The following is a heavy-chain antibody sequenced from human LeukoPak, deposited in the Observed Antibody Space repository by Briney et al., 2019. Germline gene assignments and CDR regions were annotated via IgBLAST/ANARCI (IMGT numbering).Heavy chain of an antibody. CDR2: IYYSGST. V-gene: IGHV4-39*07. CDR1: GGSISSYY. Sequence: SETLSLTCTVSGGSISSYYWGWIRQPPGKGLEWIGSIYYSGSTYYNPSLKSRVTISVDTSKNQFSLKLSSVTAADTAVYYCARGQQLWSNFDYWGQGTLVTVSS. J-gene: IGHJ4*02. D-gene: IGHD5-18*01. CDR3: ARGQQLWSNFDY.